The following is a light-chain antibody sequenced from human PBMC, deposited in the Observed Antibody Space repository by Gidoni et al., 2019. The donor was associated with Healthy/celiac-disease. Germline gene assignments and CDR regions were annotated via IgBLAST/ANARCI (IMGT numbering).Light chain of an antibody. J-gene: IGKJ1*01. V-gene: IGKV3-20*01. CDR3: QQYGSSPVT. CDR1: QSVSSSY. CDR2: GAS. Sequence: ERVLTQSPGTLSLSPGDSATLSCRASQSVSSSYLAWYQQKPGQAPRLLIYGASSRATGIHDRFRGSGSGTDFTLTISRLEPEDFAVYYCQQYGSSPVTFGQGTKVEIK.